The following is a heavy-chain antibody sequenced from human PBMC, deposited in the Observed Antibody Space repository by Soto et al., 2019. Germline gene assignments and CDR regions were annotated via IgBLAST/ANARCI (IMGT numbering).Heavy chain of an antibody. V-gene: IGHV3-23*01. D-gene: IGHD6-13*01. CDR2: ISDFGATT. CDR1: GFTFSSYA. Sequence: GSLRLSCAASGFTFSSYAMSWVRQTPGKGLEWVSAISDFGATTYYADSVKGRFTISRDNSKNTFYLQMNSLRAEDTAAYYCAKDRNTGSWYGYFDLWGQGTLVTVSS. J-gene: IGHJ4*02. CDR3: AKDRNTGSWYGYFDL.